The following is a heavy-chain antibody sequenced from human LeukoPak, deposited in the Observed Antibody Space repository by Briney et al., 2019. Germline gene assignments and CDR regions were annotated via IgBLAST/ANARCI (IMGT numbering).Heavy chain of an antibody. Sequence: SETLSLTCTVCGGFIRSYYWSGIRQPPGKGLEWSGYNHYSGSTNYNPSLKGRVTISVDTSKNQFSLKLSSVTAADTAVYYCARQGAGVPFDYWGRGTLVTVSS. J-gene: IGHJ4*02. CDR2: NHYSGST. V-gene: IGHV4-59*08. D-gene: IGHD3-10*01. CDR3: ARQGAGVPFDY. CDR1: GGFIRSYY.